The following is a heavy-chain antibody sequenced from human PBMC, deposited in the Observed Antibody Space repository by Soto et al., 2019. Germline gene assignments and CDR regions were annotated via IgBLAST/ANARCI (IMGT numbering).Heavy chain of an antibody. CDR1: GGSISSYY. CDR3: ARLEYGSGSYREGNWFDP. V-gene: IGHV4-59*08. D-gene: IGHD3-10*01. J-gene: IGHJ5*02. Sequence: SETLSLTCTVSGGSISSYYCSWIRQPPGKGLEWIGYIYYSGSTNYNPSLKSRVTISVDTSKNQFSLKLSSVTAADTAVYYCARLEYGSGSYREGNWFDPWGQGTLVTVSS. CDR2: IYYSGST.